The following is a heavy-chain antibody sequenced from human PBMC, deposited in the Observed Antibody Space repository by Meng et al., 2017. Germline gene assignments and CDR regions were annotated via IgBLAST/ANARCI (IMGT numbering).Heavy chain of an antibody. V-gene: IGHV1-2*06. CDR1: GYLFTGYY. J-gene: IGHJ4*02. CDR3: AREIASRGNHAR. CDR2: INPNSGVT. Sequence: VLLVQSGAGVKKPGAPVKVSCKASGYLFTGYYIHWVRQAPGQGLEWMGQINPNSGVTNFAQRFQGRVTMTRDTSISTAYMELSRLTSDDTAVYYCAREIASRGNHARWGQGTLVTVSS. D-gene: IGHD4-23*01.